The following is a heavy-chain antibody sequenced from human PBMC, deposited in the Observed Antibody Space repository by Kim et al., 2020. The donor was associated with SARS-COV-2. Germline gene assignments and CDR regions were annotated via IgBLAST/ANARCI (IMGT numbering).Heavy chain of an antibody. CDR1: GGTFSSYA. Sequence: SVKVSCKASGGTFSSYAISWVRQAPGQGLEWMGGIIPIFGTANYAQKFQGRVTITADESTSTAYMELSSLRSEDTAVYYCARDGLEDDVWSGRGRGMDVWGQGTTVTVSS. V-gene: IGHV1-69*13. CDR2: IIPIFGTA. CDR3: ARDGLEDDVWSGRGRGMDV. D-gene: IGHD3-3*01. J-gene: IGHJ6*02.